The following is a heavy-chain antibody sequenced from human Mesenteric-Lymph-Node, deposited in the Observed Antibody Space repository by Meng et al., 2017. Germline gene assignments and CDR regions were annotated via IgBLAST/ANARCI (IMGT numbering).Heavy chain of an antibody. CDR1: GYTFTGYY. CDR3: ARGKAPLVGRLSGMDV. J-gene: IGHJ6*02. Sequence: ASVKVSCKASGYTFTGYYMHWVRQAPGQGLEWMGRINPNSGGTNYAQKFQGRVTMTRDTSISTAYMELSRLRSDDTAVYYCARGKAPLVGRLSGMDVWGQGTTVTGSS. V-gene: IGHV1-2*06. D-gene: IGHD3-16*01. CDR2: INPNSGGT.